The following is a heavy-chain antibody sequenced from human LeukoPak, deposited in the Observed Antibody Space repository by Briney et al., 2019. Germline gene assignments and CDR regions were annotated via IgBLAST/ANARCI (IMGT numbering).Heavy chain of an antibody. Sequence: PSETLSLTCTVSGGSISSSYWSWIRQPPGKGLEWVGYISYSGNTNYNPSLKSRVAIFVGSSKNQISLELKSLSAADTAVYYCARATNDAWSGYYTGGFYYMDVWGKGTTVTVSS. V-gene: IGHV4-59*01. CDR3: ARATNDAWSGYYTGGFYYMDV. J-gene: IGHJ6*03. CDR1: GGSISSSY. CDR2: ISYSGNT. D-gene: IGHD3-3*01.